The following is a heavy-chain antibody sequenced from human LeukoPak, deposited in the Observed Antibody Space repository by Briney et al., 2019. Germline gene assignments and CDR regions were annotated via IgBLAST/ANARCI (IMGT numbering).Heavy chain of an antibody. CDR2: IKQDESEK. J-gene: IGHJ4*02. CDR1: GFTFSSYW. Sequence: GGSLRLSCAGSGFTFSSYWMTWVRQAPGKGLEWVANIKQDESEKYYVDSVKGRFSISRDNAKNSLYLQMNSLRAEDTAVYYCARSRAVDYWGQGTLVTVSS. CDR3: ARSRAVDY. D-gene: IGHD6-6*01. V-gene: IGHV3-7*01.